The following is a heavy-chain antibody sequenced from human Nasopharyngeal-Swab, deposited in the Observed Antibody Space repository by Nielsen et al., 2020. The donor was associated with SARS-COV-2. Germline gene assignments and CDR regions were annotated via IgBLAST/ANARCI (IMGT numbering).Heavy chain of an antibody. CDR2: IRSKANSYAT. V-gene: IGHV3-73*01. D-gene: IGHD4-23*01. CDR3: TRPLGATVVTALTGYYYYMDV. CDR1: GFTFSGSA. Sequence: GGSLGLSCAASGFTFSGSAMHWVRQASGKGLEWVGRIRSKANSYATAYAASVKGRFTISRDDSKNTAYLQMNSLKTEDTAVYYCTRPLGATVVTALTGYYYYMDVWGKGTTVTV. J-gene: IGHJ6*03.